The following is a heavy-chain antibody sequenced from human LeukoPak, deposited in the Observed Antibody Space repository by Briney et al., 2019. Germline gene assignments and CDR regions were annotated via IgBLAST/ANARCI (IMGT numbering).Heavy chain of an antibody. CDR1: GGSIRSGGLS. CDR3: ASVGHSSSWSPFDY. V-gene: IGHV4-30-2*01. D-gene: IGHD6-13*01. J-gene: IGHJ4*02. Sequence: SETLSLTCAVSGGSIRSGGLSWSWIRQPPGKGLEWIGYIYHSGSTYYNPSLKSRVTISVDRSKNQFSLKLTSVTAADTAVYYCASVGHSSSWSPFDYWGQGTLVTVSS. CDR2: IYHSGST.